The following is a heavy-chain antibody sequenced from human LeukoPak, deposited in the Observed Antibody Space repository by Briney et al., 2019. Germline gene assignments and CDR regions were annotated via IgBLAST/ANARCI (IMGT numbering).Heavy chain of an antibody. V-gene: IGHV3-23*01. CDR3: AKQSYARSLGE. Sequence: PGGSLRLSCATSGFPFSDFSMSWVRQAPGKGLEWISTTNSGGATTDYAGSVKGRFTISRDNSKNILYLQMSSLRVEDTAMYYCAKQSYARSLGEGGPGTLVTVSS. CDR1: GFPFSDFS. J-gene: IGHJ4*02. CDR2: TNSGGATT. D-gene: IGHD2-8*01.